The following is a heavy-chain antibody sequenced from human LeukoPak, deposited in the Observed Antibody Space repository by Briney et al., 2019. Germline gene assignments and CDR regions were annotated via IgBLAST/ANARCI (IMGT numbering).Heavy chain of an antibody. D-gene: IGHD3-16*01. Sequence: GGSLRLSCAASGFTFSNYGMHWVRQAPGKGLEWVAFIRFDGSNKYYADSVKGRFTISRDNSKNTVYLQMNSLRAEDTAVYYCARGRPLGANFWVYWGQGTLVTVSS. J-gene: IGHJ4*02. CDR2: IRFDGSNK. CDR1: GFTFSNYG. CDR3: ARGRPLGANFWVY. V-gene: IGHV3-30*02.